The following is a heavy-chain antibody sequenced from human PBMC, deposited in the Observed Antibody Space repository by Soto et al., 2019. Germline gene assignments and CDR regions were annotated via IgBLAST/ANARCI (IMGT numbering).Heavy chain of an antibody. D-gene: IGHD6-19*01. CDR2: ISGSDGST. J-gene: IGHJ4*02. CDR1: EFTFSTYA. CDR3: AKHPYSGWYYFDY. Sequence: GGSLRLSCAASEFTFSTYAMSWVRQAPGKGLEWVSTISGSDGSTDYADSVKGRVTISRDNSKNTLYLQMNSLRAEDTVVYYCAKHPYSGWYYFDYWVQGTLVTVSS. V-gene: IGHV3-23*01.